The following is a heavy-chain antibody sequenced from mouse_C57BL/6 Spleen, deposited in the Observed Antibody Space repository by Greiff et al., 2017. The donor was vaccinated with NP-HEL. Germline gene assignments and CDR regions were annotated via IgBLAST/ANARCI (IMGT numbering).Heavy chain of an antibody. CDR1: GFNIKDDY. J-gene: IGHJ3*01. V-gene: IGHV14-4*01. Sequence: VHVKQSGAELVRPGASVKLSCTASGFNIKDDYMPWVQQRPEQGLEWIGWLDPENGDTEYASKFQGKATITADTSSNTAYLQLSSLTSEDTAVYYCTSSGLGFAYWGQGTLVTVSA. CDR3: TSSGLGFAY. CDR2: LDPENGDT. D-gene: IGHD3-1*01.